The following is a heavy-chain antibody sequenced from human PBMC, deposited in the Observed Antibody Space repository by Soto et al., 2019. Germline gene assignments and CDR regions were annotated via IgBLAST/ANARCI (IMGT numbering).Heavy chain of an antibody. CDR3: ARVRVLFGITISRFDP. J-gene: IGHJ5*02. D-gene: IGHD3-9*01. CDR1: GYTFTSYG. V-gene: IGHV1-18*01. CDR2: ISAYNGNT. Sequence: ASVKVSCKASGYTFTSYGISWVRQAPGQGLEWMGWISAYNGNTNYAQKLQGRVTMTTDTSTSTAYMELRSLRSDDTAVYYCARVRVLFGITISRFDPWGQGTLVTVSS.